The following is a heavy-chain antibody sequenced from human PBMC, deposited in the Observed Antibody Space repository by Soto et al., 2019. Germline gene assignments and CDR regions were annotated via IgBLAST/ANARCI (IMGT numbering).Heavy chain of an antibody. J-gene: IGHJ3*02. CDR3: ASTVGYYDSSGTDAFGI. Sequence: LRLSCAASGFTFSSYAMHWVRQAPGKGLEWVAVISYDGSNKYYADSVKGRFTISRDNSKNTLYLQMNSLRAEDTAVYYCASTVGYYDSSGTDAFGIWGQGTMVTVSS. CDR1: GFTFSSYA. V-gene: IGHV3-30-3*01. D-gene: IGHD3-22*01. CDR2: ISYDGSNK.